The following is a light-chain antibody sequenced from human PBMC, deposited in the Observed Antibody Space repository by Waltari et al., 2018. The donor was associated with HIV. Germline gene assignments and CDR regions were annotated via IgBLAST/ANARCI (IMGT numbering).Light chain of an antibody. CDR1: SGPSSYT. Sequence: QPVLTQSSSASASLGSSVTLTCTLSSGPSSYTIAWHQQPPGKAPRYLMKLEGSGSYNKGSGVPHRFSGSSSGADRYLTTSNLQSEDEADYYCETWDSNTHVFGGGTKLTVL. CDR2: LEGSGSY. CDR3: ETWDSNTHV. V-gene: IGLV4-60*03. J-gene: IGLJ2*01.